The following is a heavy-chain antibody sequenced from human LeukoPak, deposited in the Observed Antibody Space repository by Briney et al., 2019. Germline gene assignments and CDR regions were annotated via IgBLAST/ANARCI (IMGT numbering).Heavy chain of an antibody. V-gene: IGHV3-48*04. CDR1: GFTFRSYS. CDR2: ISSTCSPI. J-gene: IGHJ4*02. Sequence: GGSLRLSCAASGFTFRSYSMNWVRQAPGKGLEWLSYISSTCSPISYADSVKGRFTISRDNAKNSLYLQMNSLRAEDTAVYYCARAKDFYFDYWGQGTLVTVSS. CDR3: ARAKDFYFDY. D-gene: IGHD3/OR15-3a*01.